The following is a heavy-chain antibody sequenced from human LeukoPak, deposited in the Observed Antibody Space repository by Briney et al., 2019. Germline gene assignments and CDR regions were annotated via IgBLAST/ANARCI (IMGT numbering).Heavy chain of an antibody. V-gene: IGHV1-2*02. CDR2: INPDSGVT. J-gene: IGHJ3*02. Sequence: GASVKVSCKASGYTFTGYYMHWVRQAPGQGLEWMGWINPDSGVTNYPQKSQGRVTMTRDTSSSTAYMELIRLRSDDTAVYYCARDGTFDIWGQGTMVTVSS. CDR1: GYTFTGYY. CDR3: ARDGTFDI. D-gene: IGHD2-15*01.